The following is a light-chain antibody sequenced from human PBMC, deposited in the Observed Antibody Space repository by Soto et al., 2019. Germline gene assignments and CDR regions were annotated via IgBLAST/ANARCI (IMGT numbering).Light chain of an antibody. CDR3: HQDFNLPWT. CDR1: QTVSRMY. Sequence: EIVMTQSPATLSVSPVEIATVCCMASQTVSRMYLSWFQQKPGQAPRLLIYGTSTRATGIPVRFSGSGSGTDFTLTISSLQPEDFAVYFCHQDFNLPWTFGQGTKVDI. CDR2: GTS. J-gene: IGKJ1*01. V-gene: IGKV3D-7*01.